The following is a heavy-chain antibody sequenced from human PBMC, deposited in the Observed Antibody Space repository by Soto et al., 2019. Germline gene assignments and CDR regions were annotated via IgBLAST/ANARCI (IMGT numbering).Heavy chain of an antibody. CDR3: ARELGYCSGGSCGWFDP. CDR1: GYTFTSYG. D-gene: IGHD2-15*01. CDR2: ISAYNGNT. V-gene: IGHV1-18*01. Sequence: GALVKVSCKSSGYTFTSYGISGVRQAPGQGLEWMGWISAYNGNTNYAQKLQGRVTMTTDTSTSTAYMELRSLRSDDTAVYYCARELGYCSGGSCGWFDPWGQGTLVTVSS. J-gene: IGHJ5*02.